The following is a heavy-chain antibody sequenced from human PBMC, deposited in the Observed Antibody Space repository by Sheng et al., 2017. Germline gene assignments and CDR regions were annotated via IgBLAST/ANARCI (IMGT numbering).Heavy chain of an antibody. V-gene: IGHV3-30*01. D-gene: IGHD3-16*01. CDR1: GFTFSSYA. J-gene: IGHJ1*01. Sequence: QVQLVESGGGVVQPGRSLRLSCAASGFTFSSYAMHWVRQAPGKGLEWVAVISYDGSNKYYADSVKGRFTISRDNSKNTLYLQMNSLRAEDTAVYYCARDHYDYIWGSFFGVNWG. CDR3: ARDHYDYIWGSFFGVN. CDR2: ISYDGSNK.